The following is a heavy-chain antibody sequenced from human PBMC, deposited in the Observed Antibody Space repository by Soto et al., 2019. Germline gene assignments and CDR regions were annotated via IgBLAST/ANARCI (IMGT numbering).Heavy chain of an antibody. J-gene: IGHJ5*02. CDR1: GYTFTSYG. Sequence: GASVKVSCKASGYTFTSYGISWVRQAPGQGLEWMGWISAYNGNTNYAQKLQGRVTMTTDTSTSTAYMELRSLRSDDTAVYYCARDGSSSGWYNNWFDPWGQGTLVTVSS. V-gene: IGHV1-18*01. D-gene: IGHD6-19*01. CDR2: ISAYNGNT. CDR3: ARDGSSSGWYNNWFDP.